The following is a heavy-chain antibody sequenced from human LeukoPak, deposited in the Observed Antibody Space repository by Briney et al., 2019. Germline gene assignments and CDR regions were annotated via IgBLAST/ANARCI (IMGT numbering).Heavy chain of an antibody. J-gene: IGHJ4*02. CDR2: IKQDGSEK. CDR1: GFTLSDHW. D-gene: IGHD6-19*01. Sequence: PGGSLRLSCAASGFTLSDHWMTWVRQAPGKGLEWVAYIKQDGSEKYYVDSVKGRFTISRDNSKNSLYLQMNSLRAEDTAVYYCARGGWYFDHWGQGTLVTVSS. V-gene: IGHV3-7*04. CDR3: ARGGWYFDH.